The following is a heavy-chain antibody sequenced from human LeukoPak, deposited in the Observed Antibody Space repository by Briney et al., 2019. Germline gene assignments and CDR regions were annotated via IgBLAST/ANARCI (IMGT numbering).Heavy chain of an antibody. D-gene: IGHD6-19*01. Sequence: GGSLRLSCPASGFTFSSYAMSWVRQAPGKGLEWVSTLSSSGGSTYNADFVKGRFTISRDNSKNTLYLQMNSLRVEDTAVYYCAKGSTSAWYAPFDSWGQGTLVTVSS. V-gene: IGHV3-23*01. CDR1: GFTFSSYA. J-gene: IGHJ4*02. CDR3: AKGSTSAWYAPFDS. CDR2: LSSSGGST.